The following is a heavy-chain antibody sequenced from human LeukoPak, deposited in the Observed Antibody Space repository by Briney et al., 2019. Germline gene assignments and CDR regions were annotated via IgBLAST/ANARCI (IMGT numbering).Heavy chain of an antibody. Sequence: SETLSLTCTVSGGSISSYYWSWIRQPPGKGLEWIGYIYYSGSTNYNPSLKSRVTISVDTSKNQFSLKLSSVTAADTAVYYCARDLRVLTSWFDPWGQGTLVTVSS. CDR1: GGSISSYY. CDR2: IYYSGST. CDR3: ARDLRVLTSWFDP. V-gene: IGHV4-59*01. D-gene: IGHD3-16*01. J-gene: IGHJ5*02.